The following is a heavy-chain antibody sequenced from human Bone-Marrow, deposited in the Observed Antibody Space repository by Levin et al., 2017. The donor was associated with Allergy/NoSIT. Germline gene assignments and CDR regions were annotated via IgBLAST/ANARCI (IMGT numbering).Heavy chain of an antibody. CDR3: ARDLGDSSGYLEH. CDR1: GFTFSSYG. V-gene: IGHV3-33*01. CDR2: IWYDGSNK. Sequence: GGSLRLSCAASGFTFSSYGMHWVRQAPGKGLEWVAVIWYDGSNKYYADSVKGRFTISRDNSKNTLYLQMNSLRAEDTAVYYCARDLGDSSGYLEHWGQGTLVTVSS. J-gene: IGHJ5*02. D-gene: IGHD3-22*01.